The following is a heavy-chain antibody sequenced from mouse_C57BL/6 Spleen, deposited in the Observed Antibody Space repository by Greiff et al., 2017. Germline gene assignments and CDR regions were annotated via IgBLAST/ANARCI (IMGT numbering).Heavy chain of an antibody. V-gene: IGHV1-82*01. CDR2: IYPGDGDT. Sequence: VQLQQSGPELVKPGASVKISCKASGYAFSSSWMNWVKQRPGKGLEWIGRIYPGDGDTNYNGKFKGKATLTADKSSSTAYMQLSSLTSEDSAVYFCAPYYYGSSPFAYWGQGTLVTVSA. J-gene: IGHJ3*01. CDR1: GYAFSSSW. D-gene: IGHD1-1*01. CDR3: APYYYGSSPFAY.